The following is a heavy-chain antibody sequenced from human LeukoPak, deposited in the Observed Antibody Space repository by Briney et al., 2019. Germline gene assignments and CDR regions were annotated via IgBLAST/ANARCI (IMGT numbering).Heavy chain of an antibody. CDR2: INPNSGGT. V-gene: IGHV1-2*02. J-gene: IGHJ5*02. Sequence: ASVKLSCKASGYSFNDKYLHWVRQAPGQGLGWMGSINPNSGGTNYAQKFQGRVTMTTDTSMSTAYMELSRLTSDDTAAYYCARAGGRSWFDPWGQGTLVTVSS. CDR1: GYSFNDKY. CDR3: ARAGGRSWFDP.